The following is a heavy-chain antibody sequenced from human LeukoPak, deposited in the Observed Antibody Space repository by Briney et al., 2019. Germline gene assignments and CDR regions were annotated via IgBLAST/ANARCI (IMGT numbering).Heavy chain of an antibody. CDR1: GFTFSNYA. Sequence: GGSLRLSCAASGFTFSNYAMSWVRQAPGKGLEWVSAISGSGDNTYYADSVKGRFTISRDNAKNSLYLQMNSLRAEDTALYYCAKDIDYDSSGVHAFGIWGQGTMVTVSS. D-gene: IGHD3-22*01. J-gene: IGHJ3*02. V-gene: IGHV3-23*01. CDR3: AKDIDYDSSGVHAFGI. CDR2: ISGSGDNT.